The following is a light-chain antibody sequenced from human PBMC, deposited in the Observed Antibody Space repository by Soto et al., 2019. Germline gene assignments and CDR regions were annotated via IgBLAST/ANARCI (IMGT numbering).Light chain of an antibody. J-gene: IGKJ3*01. Sequence: EIVMTQSPATLSVSPGERATLSCRASQSVSNNLAWYQQKPGQAPRLLIYGGSIRATGIPVRFSGSGSGTQITLTISSLQSEDFAVYYCQRYNNGLRITFGPGTKVDIK. CDR2: GGS. V-gene: IGKV3-15*01. CDR1: QSVSNN. CDR3: QRYNNGLRIT.